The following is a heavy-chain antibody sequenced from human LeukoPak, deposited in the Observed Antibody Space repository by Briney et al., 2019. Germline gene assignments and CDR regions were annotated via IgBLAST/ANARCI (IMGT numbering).Heavy chain of an antibody. CDR1: GFTFSSYW. V-gene: IGHV3-7*03. CDR2: IKQDGSEK. Sequence: PGGSLRLSCAASGFTFSSYWMSWVRQAPGKGLEWVANIKQDGSEKYYVDSVKGRLIISRDNSKNTLYLQMSSLRAEDTAVYYCAKSKEDCCGSFDPWGQGTLVTVSS. D-gene: IGHD2-15*01. J-gene: IGHJ5*02. CDR3: AKSKEDCCGSFDP.